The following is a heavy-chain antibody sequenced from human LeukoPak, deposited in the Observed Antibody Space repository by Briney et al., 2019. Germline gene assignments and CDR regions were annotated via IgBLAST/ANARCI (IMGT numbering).Heavy chain of an antibody. CDR3: VREERGGTFDY. D-gene: IGHD3-16*01. CDR2: IKPSGGTT. Sequence: ASVKVSCKASGYTFSSYYLHWVRQAPGQGLEWTGVIKPSGGTTVYAQNFQGRVTMTWDTSTSTVYMELSGLSSEDTAVYYCVREERGGTFDYWGQGTLVTVSS. CDR1: GYTFSSYY. J-gene: IGHJ4*02. V-gene: IGHV1-46*01.